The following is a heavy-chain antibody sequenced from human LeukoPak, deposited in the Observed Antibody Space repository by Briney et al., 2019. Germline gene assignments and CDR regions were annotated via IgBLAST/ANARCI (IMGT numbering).Heavy chain of an antibody. J-gene: IGHJ4*02. V-gene: IGHV1-2*02. CDR3: AREYSGYANSDY. D-gene: IGHD5-12*01. Sequence: GASVKVSCKASGYTFTGDYMHWVRQAPGQGLEWMGWINPNSGGTKYAQKFQGRVTMTRDTSISTAYMELSRLRPDDTAVYYCAREYSGYANSDYWGQGTLVTVSS. CDR1: GYTFTGDY. CDR2: INPNSGGT.